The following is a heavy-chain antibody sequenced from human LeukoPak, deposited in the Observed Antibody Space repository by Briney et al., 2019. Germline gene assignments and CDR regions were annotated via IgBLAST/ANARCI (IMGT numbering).Heavy chain of an antibody. V-gene: IGHV3-7*01. CDR3: ARADWGSVDY. CDR2: INQGGSDK. D-gene: IGHD7-27*01. CDR1: GFTFSSYW. J-gene: IGHJ4*02. Sequence: GGSLRLSCAASGFTFSSYWMSWVRLAPGRGLDWEANINQGGSDKYYVDSVEGRFTISRDNAKNSVYLQMSSLRVEDTGVYYCARADWGSVDYWGQGTPVTVSS.